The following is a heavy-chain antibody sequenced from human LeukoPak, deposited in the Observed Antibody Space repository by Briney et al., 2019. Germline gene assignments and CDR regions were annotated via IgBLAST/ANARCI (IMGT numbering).Heavy chain of an antibody. CDR2: IYGRDGGT. CDR1: GFTFTGHY. D-gene: IGHD3-9*01. CDR3: VRDFDWGPDY. J-gene: IGHJ4*02. V-gene: IGHV1-2*02. Sequence: ASVTVSCKASGFTFTGHYFHWVRQAPGQGLEWMGWIYGRDGGTNLVQKFQDRVTMTRDTSITTAYMELTGLTPDDTAVYYCVRDFDWGPDYWGQGTLVTVSS.